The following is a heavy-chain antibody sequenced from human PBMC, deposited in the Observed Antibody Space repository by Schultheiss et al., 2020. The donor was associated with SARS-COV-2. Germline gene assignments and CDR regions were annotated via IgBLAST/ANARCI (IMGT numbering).Heavy chain of an antibody. V-gene: IGHV3-23*01. CDR1: GFTFSNAW. D-gene: IGHD3-22*01. CDR2: ISGSGGST. Sequence: GGSLRLSCAASGFTFSNAWMSWVRQAPGKGLEWVSAISGSGGSTYYADSVKGRFTISRDNAKNSLYLQMDSLKTEDTAVYHCARLVTDSSGFYNFDYWGQGTLVTVSS. J-gene: IGHJ4*02. CDR3: ARLVTDSSGFYNFDY.